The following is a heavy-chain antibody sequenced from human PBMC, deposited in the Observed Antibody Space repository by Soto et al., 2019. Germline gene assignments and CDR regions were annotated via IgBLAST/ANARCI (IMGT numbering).Heavy chain of an antibody. Sequence: ASVKVSCKASGYTFTSYCISWGRQAPGQGLEWMGWISAYNGNTNYAQKLQGRVTMTTDTSTSTAYMELRTLRSDDTAVYYCASYSGYDSDSSYWGQGTLVTVSS. V-gene: IGHV1-18*01. CDR1: GYTFTSYC. D-gene: IGHD5-12*01. CDR2: ISAYNGNT. J-gene: IGHJ4*02. CDR3: ASYSGYDSDSSY.